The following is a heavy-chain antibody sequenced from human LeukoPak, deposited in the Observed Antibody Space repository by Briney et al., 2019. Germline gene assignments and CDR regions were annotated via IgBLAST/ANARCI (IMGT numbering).Heavy chain of an antibody. Sequence: RASVQVSCKACGYTFTSYAMLWVRQAPAQTLEWMGWNTAGNGNTKYSQKFQGRVTITRDTSASTVYMELSSLRSEDTAVYYCARDLSGSGIAVAGVEIDYWGQGTLVTASS. CDR1: GYTFTSYA. J-gene: IGHJ4*02. CDR3: ARDLSGSGIAVAGVEIDY. CDR2: NTAGNGNT. D-gene: IGHD6-19*01. V-gene: IGHV1-3*01.